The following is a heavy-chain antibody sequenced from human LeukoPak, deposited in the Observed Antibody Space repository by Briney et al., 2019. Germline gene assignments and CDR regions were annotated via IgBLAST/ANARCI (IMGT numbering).Heavy chain of an antibody. CDR2: VYDSGNT. J-gene: IGHJ4*02. V-gene: IGHV4-30-4*01. CDR1: GGSISGGDNF. Sequence: PSETLSLTCSVSGGSISGGDNFWTWIRQPPGKGLEWIGNVYDSGNTFYSPSLKSRSTISIDTSKNQFSLKLTSATAADTAVYFCAQGGPDSGLDHWGQGTLVRVSS. D-gene: IGHD3-10*01. CDR3: AQGGPDSGLDH.